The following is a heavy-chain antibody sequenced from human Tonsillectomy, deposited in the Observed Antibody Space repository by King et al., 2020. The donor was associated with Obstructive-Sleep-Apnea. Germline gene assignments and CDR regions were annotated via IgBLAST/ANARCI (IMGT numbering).Heavy chain of an antibody. Sequence: HVQLQESGPGLVKPSETLSLTCTVSGIFVTSGSSYLSWIRQAPGKGLEWGGYVYYTGTTNYNPSLKSRVTISVVTPKNQSSLELGAVTPADTAVYYCAREGVSSKYYFDLWGRGSLVTVSS. CDR1: GIFVTSGSSY. D-gene: IGHD2-8*01. CDR2: VYYTGTT. CDR3: AREGVSSKYYFDL. J-gene: IGHJ2*01. V-gene: IGHV4-61*01.